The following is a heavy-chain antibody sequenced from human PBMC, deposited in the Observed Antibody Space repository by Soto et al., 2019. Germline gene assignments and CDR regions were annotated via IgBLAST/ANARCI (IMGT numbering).Heavy chain of an antibody. Sequence: ASVKVSCKVSGYTLTELSMHWVRQAPGKGLEWMGGFDPEDGETIYAQKFQGRVTMTEDTSTDTAYMELSSLRSEDTAVYYCATDLLKDIWGAPDYWGQGTLVTVSS. J-gene: IGHJ4*02. CDR1: GYTLTELS. V-gene: IGHV1-24*01. CDR3: ATDLLKDIWGAPDY. D-gene: IGHD3-16*01. CDR2: FDPEDGET.